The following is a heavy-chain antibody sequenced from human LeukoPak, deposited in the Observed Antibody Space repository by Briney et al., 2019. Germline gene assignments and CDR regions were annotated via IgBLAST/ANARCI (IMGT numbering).Heavy chain of an antibody. CDR1: GGSISNY. CDR3: ARGGYYGSGNDFRFDP. Sequence: SSETLSLTCTVSGGSISNYWSWIRQPPGKGLEWIGYIYYSGITNYNPSLKSRVTISVDTSKNQFSLKLSSVTAADTAVYYCARGGYYGSGNDFRFDPWGQGTLVTVSS. V-gene: IGHV4-59*01. CDR2: IYYSGIT. D-gene: IGHD3-10*01. J-gene: IGHJ5*02.